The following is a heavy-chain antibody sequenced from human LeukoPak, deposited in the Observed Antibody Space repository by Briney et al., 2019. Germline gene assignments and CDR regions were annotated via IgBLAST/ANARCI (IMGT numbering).Heavy chain of an antibody. Sequence: PGRSLRLTCAASGFTFSSYGMHWVRQAPGKGLEWVAVIWYDGSNKYYADSVKGRFTISRDNSKNTLYLQMNSPRAEDTAVYYCARDGELGRDIVVVVAHPPDYWGQGTLVTVSS. CDR2: IWYDGSNK. V-gene: IGHV3-33*01. CDR1: GFTFSSYG. CDR3: ARDGELGRDIVVVVAHPPDY. J-gene: IGHJ4*02. D-gene: IGHD2-15*01.